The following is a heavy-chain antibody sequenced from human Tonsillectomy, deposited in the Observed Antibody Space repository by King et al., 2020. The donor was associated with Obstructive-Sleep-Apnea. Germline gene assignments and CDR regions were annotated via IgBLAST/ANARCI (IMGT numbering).Heavy chain of an antibody. V-gene: IGHV3-21*01. Sequence: VQLVETGGGLVKPRWSLRLSCAASGFTFSRYSMNWVRQAPGKGLEWVASISSGANYIYYARSLKGRFTISRDNTWNSLSLQMDSLRAEDTATYYCARAFSGSYLNYFDYWGRGTLVTVSS. CDR3: ARAFSGSYLNYFDY. J-gene: IGHJ4*02. CDR2: ISSGANYI. CDR1: GFTFSRYS. D-gene: IGHD1-26*01.